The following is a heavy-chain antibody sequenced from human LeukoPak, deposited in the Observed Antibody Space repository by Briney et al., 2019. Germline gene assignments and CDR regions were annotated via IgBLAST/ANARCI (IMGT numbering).Heavy chain of an antibody. CDR3: ARGPAMVAQGYYGMDV. CDR2: ISGSGGST. V-gene: IGHV3-23*01. J-gene: IGHJ6*02. CDR1: GFTFSSYA. Sequence: GGSLRLSCAASGFTFSSYAMNWVRQAPGKGLEWVSAISGSGGSTYYADSVKGRFTISRDNSKNTLYLQMNSLRAEDTAVYYCARGPAMVAQGYYGMDVWGQGTTVTVSS. D-gene: IGHD5-18*01.